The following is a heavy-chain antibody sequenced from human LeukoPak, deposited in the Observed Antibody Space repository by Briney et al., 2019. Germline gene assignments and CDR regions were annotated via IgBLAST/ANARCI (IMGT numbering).Heavy chain of an antibody. V-gene: IGHV4-61*08. J-gene: IGHJ4*02. Sequence: SETLSLTCTVSGGSISSGGYYWSWIRQHPGKGLEWIGYIYYSGSTNYNPSLKSRVTISVDTSKNQFSLKLSSVTAADTAVYYCARESGRDYYGSGSYLFDYWGQGTLVTVSS. CDR2: IYYSGST. CDR3: ARESGRDYYGSGSYLFDY. CDR1: GGSISSGGYY. D-gene: IGHD3-10*01.